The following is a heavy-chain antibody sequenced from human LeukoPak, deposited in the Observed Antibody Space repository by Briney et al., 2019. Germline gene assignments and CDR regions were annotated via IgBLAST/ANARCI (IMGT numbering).Heavy chain of an antibody. J-gene: IGHJ4*02. Sequence: SETLSLTCAVYGGSFSGYYWSWIRQPPGKGLEWIGEINHSGSTNYNPSLKSRVTISVDTSKNQFSLKLSSVTAADTAVYYCARESVVRYYFDYWGQGTLVTVSS. CDR1: GGSFSGYY. D-gene: IGHD2-2*01. V-gene: IGHV4-34*01. CDR3: ARESVVRYYFDY. CDR2: INHSGST.